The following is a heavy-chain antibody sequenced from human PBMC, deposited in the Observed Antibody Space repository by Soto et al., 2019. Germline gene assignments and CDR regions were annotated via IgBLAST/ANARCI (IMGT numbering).Heavy chain of an antibody. J-gene: IGHJ3*02. CDR2: IKRDGSET. CDR1: GFIFSPYW. D-gene: IGHD3-22*01. V-gene: IGHV3-7*01. Sequence: GGSLRLSCAASGFIFSPYWMSWVRQAPGKGLEWVANIKRDGSETHYVDSVKGRFTISRDNTKKSLYLQMKSLRVEDTAVYYCARDAYDYDSSGYYRYDAFDIWGQGTMVTVSS. CDR3: ARDAYDYDSSGYYRYDAFDI.